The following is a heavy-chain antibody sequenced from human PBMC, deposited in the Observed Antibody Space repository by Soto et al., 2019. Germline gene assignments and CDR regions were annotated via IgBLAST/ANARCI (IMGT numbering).Heavy chain of an antibody. CDR2: IIPIFGTA. Sequence: ASVKDSCKASGGTFSSYAISWVRRAAGQGLEWMGGIIPIFGTANYAQKFQGRVTITADESTSTAYMELSSLRSEDTAVYYCARDFSSSGRRDGAFDIWGQGTMVTVSS. CDR3: ARDFSSSGRRDGAFDI. J-gene: IGHJ3*02. CDR1: GGTFSSYA. D-gene: IGHD6-19*01. V-gene: IGHV1-69*13.